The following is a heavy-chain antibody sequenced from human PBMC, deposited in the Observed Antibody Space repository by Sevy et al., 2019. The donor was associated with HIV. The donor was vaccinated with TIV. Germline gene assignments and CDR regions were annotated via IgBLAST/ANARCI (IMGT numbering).Heavy chain of an antibody. CDR1: GFTFSSYS. J-gene: IGHJ6*02. D-gene: IGHD5-18*01. CDR3: ARVDTAMVTSYYGMDV. Sequence: GGSLRLSCAASGFTFSSYSMNWVRQAPGKGLEWVSYISSSSSTIYYAYSVKGRFTISRDNAKNSLYLQMNSLRDEDTAVYYCARVDTAMVTSYYGMDVWGQGTTVTVSS. V-gene: IGHV3-48*02. CDR2: ISSSSSTI.